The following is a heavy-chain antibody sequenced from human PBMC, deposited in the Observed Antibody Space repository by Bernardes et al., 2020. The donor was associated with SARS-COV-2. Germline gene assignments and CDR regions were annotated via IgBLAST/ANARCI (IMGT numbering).Heavy chain of an antibody. D-gene: IGHD2-15*01. CDR1: GFTFNTRW. CDR2: INQDGSHA. J-gene: IGHJ4*02. CDR3: AGGGGY. V-gene: IGHV3-7*04. Sequence: GGSLRLSCAASGFTFNTRWMRWVRQAPGKGLECVASINQDGSHADYVDSVKGRFTISRDNAKNSLYLQMNGLRVEDTALYYCAGGGGYWGQGALVTVSS.